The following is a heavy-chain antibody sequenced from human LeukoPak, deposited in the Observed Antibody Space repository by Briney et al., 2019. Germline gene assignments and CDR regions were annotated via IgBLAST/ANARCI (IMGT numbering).Heavy chain of an antibody. D-gene: IGHD3-9*01. Sequence: GGSLRLSCAASGFTFNNYAMSWVRQAPGKGLQWVSAISATGIRTYYADSVKGRFTISRDNSKNTLYLQMSSLRAEDTAVYYCVNTLRYFDWPKRPTLDYWGQGALVTVSS. CDR2: ISATGIRT. CDR1: GFTFNNYA. CDR3: VNTLRYFDWPKRPTLDY. J-gene: IGHJ4*02. V-gene: IGHV3-23*01.